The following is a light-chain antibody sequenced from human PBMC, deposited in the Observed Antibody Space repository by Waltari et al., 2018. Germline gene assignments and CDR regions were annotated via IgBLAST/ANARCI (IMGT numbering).Light chain of an antibody. CDR2: GAS. Sequence: EVVLTQSPGTLSLSPGERATLSCRASQRLIKRYVAWYHQKPGQAPTLLIYGASNRAAGIPDRFSGSGYETDFTLTISRLEPEDFGVYYCQQYGSSVMYTFGQGTRLEIK. CDR3: QQYGSSVMYT. V-gene: IGKV3-20*01. CDR1: QRLIKRY. J-gene: IGKJ2*01.